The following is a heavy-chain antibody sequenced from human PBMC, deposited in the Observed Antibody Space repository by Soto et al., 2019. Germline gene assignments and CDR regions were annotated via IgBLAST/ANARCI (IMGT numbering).Heavy chain of an antibody. CDR2: IYDSGST. CDR1: GGSISRSGYF. V-gene: IGHV4-31*03. Sequence: QVQLQESGPGLVKPSQTLSLTCTVSGGSISRSGYFWSWIRQHPGKGLEWIGYIYDSGSTYYNPSLKSRVSLSVETSKKQFSLNLTSVTAADTAMYYCARSSRSYFDYWGQGTLVTVSS. CDR3: ARSSRSYFDY. J-gene: IGHJ4*02.